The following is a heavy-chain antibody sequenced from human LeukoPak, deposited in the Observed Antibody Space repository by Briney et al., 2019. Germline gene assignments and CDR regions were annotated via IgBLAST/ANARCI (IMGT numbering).Heavy chain of an antibody. CDR3: AKDRYYDSSGYRYYFDY. Sequence: GGSLRLSCAASGFTFSSYAMSWVRQAPGKGLEWVSAISGSGGSTYYADSVKGRFTISRDNSKNTLCLQMNSLRAEDTAVYYCAKDRYYDSSGYRYYFDYWGQGTLVTVSS. D-gene: IGHD3-22*01. J-gene: IGHJ4*02. V-gene: IGHV3-23*01. CDR2: ISGSGGST. CDR1: GFTFSSYA.